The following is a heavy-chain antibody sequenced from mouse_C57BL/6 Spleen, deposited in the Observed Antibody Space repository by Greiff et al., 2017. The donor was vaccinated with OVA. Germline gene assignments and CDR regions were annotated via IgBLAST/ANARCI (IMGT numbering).Heavy chain of an antibody. Sequence: VQLQQSGAELVRPGTSVKMSCKASGYTFSNYWIGWAKQRPGHGLEWIGDIYPGGGYTNYNEKFKGKATLTADKSSSTVDMQFSRLSSEDSAIYYCARSEGYFDYWGQGTTLTVSS. J-gene: IGHJ2*01. CDR3: ARSEGYFDY. V-gene: IGHV1-63*01. CDR1: GYTFSNYW. CDR2: IYPGGGYT.